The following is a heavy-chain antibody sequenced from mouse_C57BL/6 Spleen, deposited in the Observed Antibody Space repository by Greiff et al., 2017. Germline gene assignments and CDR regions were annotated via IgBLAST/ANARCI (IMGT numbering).Heavy chain of an antibody. CDR1: GYTFTDYY. CDR2: INPNNGGT. J-gene: IGHJ3*01. V-gene: IGHV1-26*01. D-gene: IGHD3-2*02. Sequence: EVQLQQSGPELVKPGASVKISCKASGYTFTDYYMNWVKQSHGKSLEWIGDINPNNGGTSYNQKFKGKATLTVDKSSSTAYMELRSLTSEDSAVYYCARRTAQATSIFFAYWGQGTLVTVSA. CDR3: ARRTAQATSIFFAY.